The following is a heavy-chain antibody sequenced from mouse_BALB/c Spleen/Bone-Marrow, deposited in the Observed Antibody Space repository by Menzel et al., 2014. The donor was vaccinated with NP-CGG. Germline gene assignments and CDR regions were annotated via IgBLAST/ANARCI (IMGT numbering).Heavy chain of an antibody. CDR1: GYTFTSYY. CDR2: INPSNGGT. CDR3: TREGDSPFAY. Sequence: VQLQQSGAERVKPGASVKLSCKASGYTFTSYYMYWVKQRPGQGLEWIGEINPSNGGTNFNEKFKSKATLTVDKSSSTAYMQLSSLTSEDSAVYYCTREGDSPFAYWGQGTLVTVSA. V-gene: IGHV1S81*02. J-gene: IGHJ3*01. D-gene: IGHD2-13*01.